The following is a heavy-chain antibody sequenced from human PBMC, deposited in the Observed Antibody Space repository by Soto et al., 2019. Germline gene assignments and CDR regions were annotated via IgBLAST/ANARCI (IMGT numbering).Heavy chain of an antibody. Sequence: QVQLVESGGGVVQPGRSLRLSCAASGFTFSSYGFHWVRQAPGKGLEWVAVVSYDGSNYYYADSVKGRFTISRDNSKNTLYLEMNSLRTEDTAVFFCAKALARFSDTSSWGYWYFDLWGRGTLVTVSS. CDR1: GFTFSSYG. V-gene: IGHV3-30*18. D-gene: IGHD6-6*01. CDR2: VSYDGSNY. CDR3: AKALARFSDTSSWGYWYFDL. J-gene: IGHJ2*01.